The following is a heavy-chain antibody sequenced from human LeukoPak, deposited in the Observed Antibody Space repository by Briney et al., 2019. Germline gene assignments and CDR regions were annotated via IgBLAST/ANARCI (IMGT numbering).Heavy chain of an antibody. V-gene: IGHV3-48*04. CDR3: ARRASTERGHSYGLDY. CDR1: GFTFRSYG. J-gene: IGHJ4*02. D-gene: IGHD5-18*01. CDR2: ISWNSGSI. Sequence: PGGTLRLSCAASGFTFRSYGMNWVRQAPGKGLEWVSGISWNSGSIGYADSVNGRFTISRDNAKNSLYLQMSSLRAEDTAVYYCARRASTERGHSYGLDYWGQGTLVTVSS.